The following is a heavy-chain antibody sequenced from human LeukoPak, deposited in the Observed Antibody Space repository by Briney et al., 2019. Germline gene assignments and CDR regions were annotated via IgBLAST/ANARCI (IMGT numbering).Heavy chain of an antibody. CDR1: GGSISSYY. CDR2: IYYSGST. J-gene: IGHJ4*02. D-gene: IGHD3-16*01. Sequence: SETLSLTCTVSGGSISSYYWSWIRQPPGKGLEWIGYIYYSGSTNYNPSLKSRVTISVDTSKNQFSLKLSSVTAADTAVYYCAGRPAPLRQIGGEVNWGQRTLVTVSS. V-gene: IGHV4-59*01. CDR3: AGRPAPLRQIGGEVN.